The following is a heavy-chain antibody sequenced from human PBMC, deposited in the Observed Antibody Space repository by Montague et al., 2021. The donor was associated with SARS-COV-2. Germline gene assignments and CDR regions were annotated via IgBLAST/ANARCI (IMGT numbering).Heavy chain of an antibody. CDR2: ISSGGNK. CDR1: GFTFSTYA. J-gene: IGHJ4*02. D-gene: IGHD2/OR15-2a*01. V-gene: IGHV3-23*01. CDR3: AKNFPGQFYFDD. Sequence: SLRLSCAASGFTFSTYAMNWVRQAPGKGLEWVSGISSGGNKHHADSVKGRFTISRDDSRNTLYLQMHSLRAEDTAMYYCAKNFPGQFYFDDGGQGTLVAVAS.